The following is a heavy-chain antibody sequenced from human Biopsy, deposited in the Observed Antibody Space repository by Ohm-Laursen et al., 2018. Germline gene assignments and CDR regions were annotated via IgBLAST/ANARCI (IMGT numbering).Heavy chain of an antibody. J-gene: IGHJ4*02. D-gene: IGHD3-9*01. CDR3: LREAATGYYRTADF. CDR2: FSYDGINK. Sequence: SLRLSCAAPGFTFSSHGMHWVRQAPGKGLEWVAHFSYDGINKHYADSVKGRFTISRDNSKNTLSLQMNSLGVEDTAMYYCLREAATGYYRTADFWGQGTLVTVSS. CDR1: GFTFSSHG. V-gene: IGHV3-30*03.